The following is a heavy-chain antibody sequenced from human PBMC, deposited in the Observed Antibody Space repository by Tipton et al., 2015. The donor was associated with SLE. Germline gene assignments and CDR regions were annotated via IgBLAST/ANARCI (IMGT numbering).Heavy chain of an antibody. CDR3: ARWGITPGMSNAFDI. V-gene: IGHV3-74*01. J-gene: IGHJ3*02. CDR1: GFNFNYYW. Sequence: SLRLSCTASGFNFNYYWMHWVRQVPGKGLLWVSHINSGGTTTTYADSVKGRFTISRHNSENTLYLQMNTLTAEDTAVYYCARWGITPGMSNAFDIWGQGTVVSVSS. D-gene: IGHD3-16*01. CDR2: INSGGTTT.